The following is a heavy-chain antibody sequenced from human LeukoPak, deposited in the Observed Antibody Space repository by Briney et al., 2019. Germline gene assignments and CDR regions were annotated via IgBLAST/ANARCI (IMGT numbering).Heavy chain of an antibody. V-gene: IGHV3-23*01. CDR3: AKERYGITTTRGAFDI. CDR2: ISGSGGST. J-gene: IGHJ3*02. Sequence: WIRQAPGKGLEWVSAISGSGGSTYYADSVKGRFTISRDNSKNTLYLQMNSLRAEDTAVYYCAKERYGITTTRGAFDIWGQGTMVTVSS. D-gene: IGHD3-22*01.